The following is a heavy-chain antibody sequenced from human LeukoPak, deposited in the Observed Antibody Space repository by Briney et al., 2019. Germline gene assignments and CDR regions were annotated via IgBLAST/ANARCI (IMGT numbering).Heavy chain of an antibody. V-gene: IGHV4-30-2*01. Sequence: NTSQTLSLTCTVSGGSISSGGYYWSWIRQPAGKGLEWIGYIYHSGSTYYNPSLKSRVTMSVDTSKNQFSLKLSSVTAADTAVYYCASGESSLVYYYYMDVWGKGTTVTVSS. D-gene: IGHD6-6*01. CDR1: GGSISSGGYY. J-gene: IGHJ6*03. CDR2: IYHSGST. CDR3: ASGESSLVYYYYMDV.